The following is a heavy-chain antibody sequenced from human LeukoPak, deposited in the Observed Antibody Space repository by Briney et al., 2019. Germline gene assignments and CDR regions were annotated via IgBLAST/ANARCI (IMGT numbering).Heavy chain of an antibody. CDR3: TRGGGGSFPHY. CDR2: IYSDGST. CDR1: GFTVSSNF. V-gene: IGHV3-53*01. Sequence: PGGSLRLSCAASGFTVSSNFLSWVRQPPGKGLEWVSDIYSDGSTYYADSVKGRFTISRDNSKNTLYLQMNSLRAEDTAVYYCTRGGGGSFPHYWGQGTLVTVSS. D-gene: IGHD2-21*01. J-gene: IGHJ4*02.